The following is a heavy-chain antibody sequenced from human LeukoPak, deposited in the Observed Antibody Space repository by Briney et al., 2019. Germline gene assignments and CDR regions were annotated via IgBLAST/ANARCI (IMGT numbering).Heavy chain of an antibody. CDR2: ISSGSYTT. J-gene: IGHJ4*02. D-gene: IGHD6-13*01. CDR1: GLTFSSFS. V-gene: IGHV3-48*01. CDR3: VGWPGYSTSDY. Sequence: PGGSRRLSCEAPGLTFSSFSMNWVRQAPGKGRKWVSYISSGSYTTYYADSVKGRFTISRDNAKNSLYLQMNSLRAEDMAVYYCVGWPGYSTSDYWGQGTLVTVSS.